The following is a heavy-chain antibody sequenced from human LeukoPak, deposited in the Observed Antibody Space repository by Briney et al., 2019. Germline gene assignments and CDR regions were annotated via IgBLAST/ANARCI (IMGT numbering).Heavy chain of an antibody. Sequence: ASVTVSRKSTGSTFTIFVISWVRPPPAQGLEWVGLITAYNGNTNYAQNLQDRVTMTTYTSTSTAYMEVRNLRSDDTAVYYCARRGSCSSSSCQPIDHWGEGTLVIVSS. CDR3: ARRGSCSSSSCQPIDH. J-gene: IGHJ4*02. CDR1: GSTFTIFV. CDR2: ITAYNGNT. V-gene: IGHV1-18*01. D-gene: IGHD2-2*01.